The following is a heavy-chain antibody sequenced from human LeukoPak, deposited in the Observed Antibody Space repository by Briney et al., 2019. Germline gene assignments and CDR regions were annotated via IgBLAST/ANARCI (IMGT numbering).Heavy chain of an antibody. CDR3: ARDALGSSGYYYGGSFDY. CDR1: VFTLSSYI. V-gene: IGHV3-30*17. J-gene: IGHJ4*02. Sequence: GGSLRLPCAASVFTLSSYIMNRVRQSPGKALEWVAVISSDGRNKDYADSVKGRFTISRDNSKNTLYLQMNRLRDEDTGVYYGARDALGSSGYYYGGSFDYWGQGTLVIVSS. CDR2: ISSDGRNK. D-gene: IGHD3-22*01.